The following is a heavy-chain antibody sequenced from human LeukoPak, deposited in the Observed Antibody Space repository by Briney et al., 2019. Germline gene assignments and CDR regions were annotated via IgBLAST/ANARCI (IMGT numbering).Heavy chain of an antibody. V-gene: IGHV4-34*01. CDR2: INHSGNT. D-gene: IGHD2-21*01. CDR1: GGSFSGYY. CDR3: ARAGRAPVAGPFDY. J-gene: IGHJ4*02. Sequence: SETLSLTCAVYGGSFSGYYWNWIRQPPGKGLEWIGEINHSGNTNYNPSLKSRVTISVDTSKNQFSLELSSVTAADTALYYCARAGRAPVAGPFDYWGQGMQVTVSS.